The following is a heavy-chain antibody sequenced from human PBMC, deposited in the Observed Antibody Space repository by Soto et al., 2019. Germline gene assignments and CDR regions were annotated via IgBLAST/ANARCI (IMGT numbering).Heavy chain of an antibody. CDR1: GASITFGGYS. Sequence: SETLSLTCTVSGASITFGGYSWSWIRQTPGKGLEWIGYINHLETAFYNPSFESRHTLSIDRAKNQFSLKLHSMSTADRAVYFCARGGGSDSFDYWGQGILVTVSS. V-gene: IGHV4-30-2*01. J-gene: IGHJ4*02. CDR3: ARGGGSDSFDY. CDR2: INHLETA. D-gene: IGHD1-26*01.